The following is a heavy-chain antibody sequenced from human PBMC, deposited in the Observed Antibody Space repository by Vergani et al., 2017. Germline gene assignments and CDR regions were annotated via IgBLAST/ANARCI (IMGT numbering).Heavy chain of an antibody. J-gene: IGHJ3*02. CDR3: VRDQVTMLRGSDALDI. CDR1: GFSFSSYS. CDR2: IRSKAYGQAT. V-gene: IGHV3-49*03. Sequence: EVQLVESGGGLVQPGESLRLSCVASGFSFSSYSLNWFRQAPGQGLEWVGGIRSKAYGQATIYAASVKGRFTISRDDSKSIAYLQMNNLQTEDTAMYYCVRDQVTMLRGSDALDIWGQGTMVTVSS. D-gene: IGHD3-10*01.